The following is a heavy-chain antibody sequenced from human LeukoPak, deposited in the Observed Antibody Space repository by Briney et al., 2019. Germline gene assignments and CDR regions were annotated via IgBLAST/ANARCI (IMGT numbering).Heavy chain of an antibody. CDR2: IRSDGNYK. CDR3: TKQFLWFGELSHFDY. Sequence: PGGSLRLSCVASGFTFSSYGMHWVRQAPGKGLEWVAFIRSDGNYKYYADSVKGRFTISRDNSKNTLYVQMNSLRAEDTAVYYCTKQFLWFGELSHFDYWGQGTLVTVSS. V-gene: IGHV3-30*02. D-gene: IGHD3-10*01. CDR1: GFTFSSYG. J-gene: IGHJ4*02.